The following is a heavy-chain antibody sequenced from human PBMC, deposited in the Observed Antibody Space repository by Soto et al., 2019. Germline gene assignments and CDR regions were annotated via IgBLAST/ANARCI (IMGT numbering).Heavy chain of an antibody. J-gene: IGHJ6*04. V-gene: IGHV1-46*03. Sequence: QVQLVQSGAEVKKPGASVKVSCKASGYTFTSYYIHWVRQAPGQGLEWMGIINPNGGSTNYAQKFQGRVTMTRDTSTSTVYMDLSSLRSEATAVYYCARGLFAGDVWGKGTTVTVSS. CDR1: GYTFTSYY. CDR2: INPNGGST. CDR3: ARGLFAGDV.